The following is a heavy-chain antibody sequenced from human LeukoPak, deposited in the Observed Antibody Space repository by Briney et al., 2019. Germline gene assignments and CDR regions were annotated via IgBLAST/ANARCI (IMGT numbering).Heavy chain of an antibody. CDR1: GGTFSSHA. J-gene: IGHJ6*04. CDR3: ARDMAVLVRGDHAGDV. Sequence: SVKVSCKPSGGTFSSHAISWWRQAPGQRVEWMGRIIPIFGTANYAQKFQGRVTVTPDESTSTAYMELSSLRSEDTAVYYCARDMAVLVRGDHAGDVWGKGTTVTVSS. CDR2: IIPIFGTA. V-gene: IGHV1-69*15. D-gene: IGHD3-10*01.